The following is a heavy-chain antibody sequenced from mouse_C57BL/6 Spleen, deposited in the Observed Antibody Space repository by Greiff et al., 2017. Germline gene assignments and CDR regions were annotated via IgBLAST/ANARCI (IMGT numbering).Heavy chain of an antibody. CDR2: INPGSGGT. CDR3: ARLDSSAWFAY. V-gene: IGHV1-54*01. CDR1: GYAFTNYL. Sequence: VQLQQSGAELVRPGTSVTVSCKASGYAFTNYLIEWVKQRPGQGLEWIGVINPGSGGTNYNEKFKGKATLTADKSSSTAYMQLSSLTSEDSAVYFCARLDSSAWFAYWGQGTLVTVSA. D-gene: IGHD3-2*01. J-gene: IGHJ3*01.